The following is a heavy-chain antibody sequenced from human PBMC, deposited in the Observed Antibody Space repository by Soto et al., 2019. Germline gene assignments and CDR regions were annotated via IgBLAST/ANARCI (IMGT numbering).Heavy chain of an antibody. CDR2: IVDDGST. Sequence: GGSLRLSCAASGFTFSTYVMRWVRQAPGKGLEWVASIVDDGSTYYADSVKGRFTISRDNSRNTLYLQLNSLRAEDTAVYFCAKGGLRVNNYFDCWGQGTLVTVSS. CDR3: AKGGLRVNNYFDC. CDR1: GFTFSTYV. V-gene: IGHV3-23*01. J-gene: IGHJ4*02.